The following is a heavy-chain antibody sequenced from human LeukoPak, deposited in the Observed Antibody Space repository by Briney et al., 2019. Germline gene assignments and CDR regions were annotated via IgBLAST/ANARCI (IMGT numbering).Heavy chain of an antibody. CDR3: ARATGYSSGWENFFDY. CDR2: ISTSNNYT. CDR1: GFTFSSYS. J-gene: IGHJ4*02. Sequence: GGSLRLSCAASGFTFSSYSMNWGRQAPGKGLEWVSSISTSNNYTSYANSVKGRFTISRDNAKNYLYLQMNSLRAEDTALYFCARATGYSSGWENFFDYWGQGTLVTVSS. V-gene: IGHV3-21*01. D-gene: IGHD6-19*01.